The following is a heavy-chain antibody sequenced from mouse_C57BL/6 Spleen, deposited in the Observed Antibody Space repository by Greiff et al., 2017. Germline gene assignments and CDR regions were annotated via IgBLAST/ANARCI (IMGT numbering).Heavy chain of an antibody. CDR2: IYWDDDK. Sequence: QVTLKESGPGILQSSQTLSLTCSFSGFSLSTSGMGVSWIRQPSGKGLEWLAHIYWDDDKRYNPSLKSRLTISKDTSRNQVFLKITSVDTADTATYYCARSTVVAHYAMDYWGQGTSVTVSS. CDR1: GFSLSTSGMG. V-gene: IGHV8-12*01. D-gene: IGHD1-1*01. J-gene: IGHJ4*01. CDR3: ARSTVVAHYAMDY.